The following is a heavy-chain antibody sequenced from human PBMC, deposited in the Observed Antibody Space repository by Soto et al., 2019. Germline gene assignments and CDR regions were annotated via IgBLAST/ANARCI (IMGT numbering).Heavy chain of an antibody. Sequence: SVKVSCKASGGTFSSYAISWVRQAPGQGLEWMGGIIPIFGTANYAQKFQGRVTITADESTSTAYMELSSLRSEDTAVYYCARVYSRAKNWYFDLWGRGTLVTVSS. CDR3: ARVYSRAKNWYFDL. CDR2: IIPIFGTA. J-gene: IGHJ2*01. V-gene: IGHV1-69*13. CDR1: GGTFSSYA. D-gene: IGHD6-13*01.